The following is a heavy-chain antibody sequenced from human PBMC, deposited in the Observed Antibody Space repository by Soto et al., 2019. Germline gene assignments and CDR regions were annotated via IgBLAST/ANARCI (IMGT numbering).Heavy chain of an antibody. CDR1: GFIFSRYG. CDR2: ISASGNYI. J-gene: IGHJ4*02. CDR3: GRPGHNYAPLDY. Sequence: EVQLVESGGGLVKPGGSLRLSCEVSGFIFSRYGMNWVRQTPGKGLEWVSSISASGNYIHYVDSVKGRFTISRDDAKNSLYLKKNSLRAGDTGVYFWGRPGHNYAPLDYGAQGTLV. D-gene: IGHD2-2*01. V-gene: IGHV3-21*06.